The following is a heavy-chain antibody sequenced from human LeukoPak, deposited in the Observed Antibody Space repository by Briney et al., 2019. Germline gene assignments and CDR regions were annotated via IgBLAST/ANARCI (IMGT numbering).Heavy chain of an antibody. V-gene: IGHV3-33*01. J-gene: IGHJ6*02. D-gene: IGHD3-10*01. CDR3: ARDTPYGLGSNGMDV. CDR2: IWYDGSNK. CDR1: GFTFSSYG. Sequence: PGRSLRLSCAASGFTFSSYGMHWVRQAPGKGLEWVAVIWYDGSNKYYADSVKGRFTISRDNSKNTLYLQMNSLRAEDTAVYYCARDTPYGLGSNGMDVWGQGTTVTVSS.